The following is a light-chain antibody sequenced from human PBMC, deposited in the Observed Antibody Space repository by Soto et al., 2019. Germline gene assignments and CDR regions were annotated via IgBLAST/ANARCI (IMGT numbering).Light chain of an antibody. Sequence: QSALTQPAAVSGSPGQSITISCTGTNNDVGGHMYVSWYQHQAGKVPKLIIYEIDNRPSGVSDRFSGSKSGNTASLTISGLQAEDEAAYYCSAYRRGIIVFGGGTKLTVL. V-gene: IGLV2-14*01. J-gene: IGLJ2*01. CDR1: NNDVGGHMY. CDR3: SAYRRGIIV. CDR2: EID.